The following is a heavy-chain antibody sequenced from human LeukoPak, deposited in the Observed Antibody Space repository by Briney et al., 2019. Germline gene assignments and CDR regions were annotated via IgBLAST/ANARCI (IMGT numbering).Heavy chain of an antibody. D-gene: IGHD3-10*01. CDR3: ARDQTYGSGSYNWFDP. CDR2: INPNSGGT. Sequence: ASVKVSCKASGYTITNNYMHWVRQAPGQGLEWMGWINPNSGGTNYAQKFQGRVTMTRDTSISTAYMELSRLRSDDTAVYYCARDQTYGSGSYNWFDPWGQGTLVTVSS. V-gene: IGHV1-2*02. J-gene: IGHJ5*02. CDR1: GYTITNNY.